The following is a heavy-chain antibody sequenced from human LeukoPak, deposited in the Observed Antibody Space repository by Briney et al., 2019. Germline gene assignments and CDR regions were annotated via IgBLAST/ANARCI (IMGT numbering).Heavy chain of an antibody. J-gene: IGHJ4*02. CDR3: ARDSSPAAAARL. CDR2: IYYSGST. D-gene: IGHD6-13*01. V-gene: IGHV4-39*07. CDR1: GGSISSSSYY. Sequence: PSETLSLTCTVSGGSISSSSYYWGWIRQPPGKGLEWIGSIYYSGSTYYNPSLKSRVTISVDTSKNQFSLKLSSVTAADTAVYYCARDSSPAAAARLWGQGTLVTVSS.